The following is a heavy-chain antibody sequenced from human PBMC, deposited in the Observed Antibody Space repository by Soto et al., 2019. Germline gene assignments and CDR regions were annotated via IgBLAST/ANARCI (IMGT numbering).Heavy chain of an antibody. CDR2: ISNEERQE. J-gene: IGHJ4*02. CDR3: ARELGSIFDVDC. D-gene: IGHD3-3*01. Sequence: GGSQRLSCAASGFTCNNYAMLWIRQAPGKGLDGVAVISNEERQEYYADSVKGRFTISRDNSQNVLYQQMNSLRAEDTGLYYCARELGSIFDVDCWGRGTLGTVSS. CDR1: GFTCNNYA. V-gene: IGHV3-30*04.